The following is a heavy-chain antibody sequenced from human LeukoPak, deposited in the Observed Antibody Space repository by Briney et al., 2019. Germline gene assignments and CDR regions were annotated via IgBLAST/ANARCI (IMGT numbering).Heavy chain of an antibody. Sequence: SETLSLTCTVSGGSISSYYWSWIRQPPGKGLEWIGYIHYSRSTSYNPSLKSRVTISVDTSKNQFPLKLSSVTAADTAVYYCARQETLGVWFGETGGYFDYWGQGTLVTVSS. J-gene: IGHJ4*02. CDR3: ARQETLGVWFGETGGYFDY. CDR2: IHYSRST. V-gene: IGHV4-59*08. D-gene: IGHD3-10*01. CDR1: GGSISSYY.